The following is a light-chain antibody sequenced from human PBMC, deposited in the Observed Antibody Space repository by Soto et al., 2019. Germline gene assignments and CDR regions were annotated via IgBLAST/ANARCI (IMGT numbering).Light chain of an antibody. CDR2: GTS. Sequence: DIHMTQSPSTLSASVGDRVTITCRASQSIRIWLAWYQQKPGRAPNLLIYGTSSLESGVPSRFSGRGSGTEFTLTISSLQPDDFATYYCQHYNAYSWTFGQGTKVEIK. J-gene: IGKJ1*01. V-gene: IGKV1-5*03. CDR1: QSIRIW. CDR3: QHYNAYSWT.